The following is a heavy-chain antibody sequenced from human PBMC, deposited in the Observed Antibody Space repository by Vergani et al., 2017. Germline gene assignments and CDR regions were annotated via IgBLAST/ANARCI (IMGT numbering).Heavy chain of an antibody. CDR1: GFTFSSYA. CDR3: AKQKSRGIAAARLDY. V-gene: IGHV3-23*01. CDR2: ISGSGGST. Sequence: EVQLLESGGGLVQPGGSLRLSCAASGFTFSSYAMSWVRQAPGKGLEWVSAISGSGGSTYYADSVKGRFTISRDNSKNTLYLQMNSLRAEDTAVDYCAKQKSRGIAAARLDYWGQGTLVTVAS. D-gene: IGHD6-13*01. J-gene: IGHJ4*02.